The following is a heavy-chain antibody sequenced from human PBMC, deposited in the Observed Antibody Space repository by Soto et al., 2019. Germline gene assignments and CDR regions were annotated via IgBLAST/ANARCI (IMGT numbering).Heavy chain of an antibody. Sequence: PGGSLRLSCAASGFTFSSYSMNWVRQAPGKGLEWVSYISSSSSTIYYADSVKGRFTISRDNAKNSLYLQMNSLRDEDTAVYYCARDITIFGVVTEHHYYYGMDVWGQGTTVTVSS. J-gene: IGHJ6*02. D-gene: IGHD3-3*01. V-gene: IGHV3-48*02. CDR2: ISSSSSTI. CDR3: ARDITIFGVVTEHHYYYGMDV. CDR1: GFTFSSYS.